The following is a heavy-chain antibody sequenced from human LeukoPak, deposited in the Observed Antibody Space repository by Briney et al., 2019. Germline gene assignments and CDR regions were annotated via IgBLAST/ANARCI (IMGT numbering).Heavy chain of an antibody. V-gene: IGHV1-69*04. D-gene: IGHD3-9*01. Sequence: ASVKVSCKASGGTFSSYTISWVRQAPGQGLEWMGRIIPILGIANYAQKFQGRVTITADKSTSTAYMELSSLRSEDTAVYYCARESLRYIDWLNSNYYGMDVWGQGTTVTVSS. CDR2: IIPILGIA. CDR1: GGTFSSYT. CDR3: ARESLRYIDWLNSNYYGMDV. J-gene: IGHJ6*02.